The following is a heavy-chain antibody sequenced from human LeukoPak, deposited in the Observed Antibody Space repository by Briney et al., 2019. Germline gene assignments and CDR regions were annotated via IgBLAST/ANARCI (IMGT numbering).Heavy chain of an antibody. CDR1: GXSFXGYY. Sequence: LXLTXXXXGXSFXGYYWSWIRQPPGKGLEWIGEINHSGSTNYNPSLKSRVTIPVDTSKNQFSLKLSSVTAADTAVYYCARGLSAIVHWGQGTLVTVSS. CDR2: INHSGST. CDR3: ARGLSAIVH. V-gene: IGHV4-34*01. D-gene: IGHD2-21*02. J-gene: IGHJ4*02.